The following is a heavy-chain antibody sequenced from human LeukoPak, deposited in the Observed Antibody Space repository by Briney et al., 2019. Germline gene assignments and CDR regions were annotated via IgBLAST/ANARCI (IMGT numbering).Heavy chain of an antibody. CDR2: IRYDASNK. CDR3: AKGPIPGFDY. J-gene: IGHJ4*02. V-gene: IGHV3-30*02. Sequence: GGSLRLSCAASEFTFSTYGMHWVRQAPGKGLEWVAFIRYDASNKYYADSVKGRFTISRDNSKNTLYLQMNSLRAEDTAVYYCAKGPIPGFDYWGQGALVTVSS. CDR1: EFTFSTYG.